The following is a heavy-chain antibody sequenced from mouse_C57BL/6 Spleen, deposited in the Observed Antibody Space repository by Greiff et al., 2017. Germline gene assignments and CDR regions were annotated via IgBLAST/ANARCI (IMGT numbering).Heavy chain of an antibody. J-gene: IGHJ4*01. CDR2: ISSGSSTI. V-gene: IGHV5-17*01. CDR1: GFTFSDYG. CDR3: ARDAPYAMDY. Sequence: EVKLQESGGGLVKPGGSLKLSCAASGFTFSDYGMHWVRQAPEKGLEWVAYISSGSSTIYYADTVKGRFTISRDNAKNTLFLQMTSLRSEDTAMYYCARDAPYAMDYWGQGTSVTVSS.